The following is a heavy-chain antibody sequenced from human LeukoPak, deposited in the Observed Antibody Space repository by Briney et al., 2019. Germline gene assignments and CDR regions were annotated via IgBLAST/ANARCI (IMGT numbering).Heavy chain of an antibody. CDR3: ARDSGGPYYHHHDMDV. J-gene: IGHJ6*02. D-gene: IGHD1-1*01. Sequence: SESLSLTCNVSPGSITGYYFSWIRQPPGNVLEWIGYIFYSGTTKYTTSLKTGLTMSPDTSKNPVALRLTSVSAAETAVYYCARDSGGPYYHHHDMDVWGRGTTVTVSS. CDR1: PGSITGYY. CDR2: IFYSGTT. V-gene: IGHV4-59*01.